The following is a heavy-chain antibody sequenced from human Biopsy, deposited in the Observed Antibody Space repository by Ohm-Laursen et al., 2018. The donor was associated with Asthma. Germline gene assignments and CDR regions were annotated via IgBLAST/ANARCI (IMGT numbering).Heavy chain of an antibody. D-gene: IGHD3-22*01. Sequence: TLSLTCIVSGDSISSYYWTWIRQHPGKGLEWIGFIYYSGSTYYNPSLKSRVSISIDTSKNQFSLKLSSVTAADTAVYYCARAQDYYDSRGYYRSFDYWGQGTLVTVSS. J-gene: IGHJ4*02. CDR1: GDSISSYY. CDR2: IYYSGST. V-gene: IGHV4-31*03. CDR3: ARAQDYYDSRGYYRSFDY.